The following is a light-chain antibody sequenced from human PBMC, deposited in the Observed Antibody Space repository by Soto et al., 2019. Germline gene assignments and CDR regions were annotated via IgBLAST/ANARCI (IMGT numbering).Light chain of an antibody. V-gene: IGKV3-15*01. CDR3: QQYNDWPSIT. CDR2: GAS. J-gene: IGKJ5*01. CDR1: QSVSSY. Sequence: EIEMTQSPATLSVSPGEGATLSFRASQSVSSYLAWYQQKPCQAPRLLIYGASTRAAGIPARFSGSGSGTEFTLTISSLQSEDFAAYYCQQYNDWPSITFGQGTRLESK.